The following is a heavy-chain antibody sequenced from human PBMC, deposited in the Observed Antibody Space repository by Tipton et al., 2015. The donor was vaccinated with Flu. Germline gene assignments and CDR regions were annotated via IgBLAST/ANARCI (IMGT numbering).Heavy chain of an antibody. D-gene: IGHD1-14*01. CDR2: VCQDGSQK. CDR1: GFIFTCCC. J-gene: IGHJ4*02. V-gene: IGHV3-7*01. CDR3: VKDFAGVDRTH. Sequence: QLVQSGGVLVQPGGSLRLSCAASGFIFTCCCMSWVRQAPGKGLEWVANVCQDGSQKFYVESVKGRFTISRDNAENSVYLQMNSLRAEDTAIYYCVKDFAGVDRTHWGQGTRVTVSS.